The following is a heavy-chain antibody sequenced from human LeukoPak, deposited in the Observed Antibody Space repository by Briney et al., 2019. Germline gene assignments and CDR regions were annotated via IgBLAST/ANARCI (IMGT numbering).Heavy chain of an antibody. CDR1: GFTFSSYA. D-gene: IGHD3-16*02. Sequence: GGSLRLSCAASGFTFSSYAMHWVRQAPGKGLEWVAVISYDGSNKYYADSVKGRFTISRDNSKNTLYLQMNSLRAEDTAVYYCAAQKRGTSRPYYFDYWGQGTLLTVSS. V-gene: IGHV3-30*14. J-gene: IGHJ4*02. CDR2: ISYDGSNK. CDR3: AAQKRGTSRPYYFDY.